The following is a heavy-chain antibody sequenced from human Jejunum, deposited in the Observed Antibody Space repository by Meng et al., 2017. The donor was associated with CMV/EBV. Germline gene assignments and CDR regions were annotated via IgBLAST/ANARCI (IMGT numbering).Heavy chain of an antibody. CDR2: IRNDGSEI. Sequence: GRLVESGGGVVQPGGSLRLSCVTSGISFSNSGMHWVRQAPGKGLEWVVFIRNDGSEIYYVDSVKGRFTISRDNSKNTVYLQMDSLRVEDTGIYYCVKDKGRTALDYWGQGSLVTVSS. D-gene: IGHD3-10*01. CDR3: VKDKGRTALDY. J-gene: IGHJ4*02. CDR1: GISFSNSG. V-gene: IGHV3-30*02.